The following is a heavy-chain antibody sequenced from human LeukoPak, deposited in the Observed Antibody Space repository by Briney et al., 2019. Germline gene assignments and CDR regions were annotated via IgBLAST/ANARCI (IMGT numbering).Heavy chain of an antibody. CDR2: INAGNGNT. Sequence: ASVKVSCKASGYTFTSYAMHWVRQAPGQRLEWMGWINAGNGNTKYSQKFQGKVTMTTDTSTSTAYMELRSLRSDDTAVYYCAGDFGSSSHRGTFQYWGQGALVTVSS. J-gene: IGHJ1*01. CDR1: GYTFTSYA. D-gene: IGHD6-13*01. CDR3: AGDFGSSSHRGTFQY. V-gene: IGHV1-3*01.